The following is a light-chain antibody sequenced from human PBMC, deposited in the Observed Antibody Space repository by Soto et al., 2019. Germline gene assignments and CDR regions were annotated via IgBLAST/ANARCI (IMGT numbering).Light chain of an antibody. V-gene: IGKV1-5*03. J-gene: IGKJ1*01. CDR3: QRYSPSSWT. Sequence: DIQMTQSPSSLSASIGDRVTITCRASQSLSTSLAWYQYKPGRAPKLLIYKASSLESGVPSRFSGSGYGNEGILNISGLQPDDGTTYYGQRYSPSSWTCGQGTQWDIK. CDR2: KAS. CDR1: QSLSTS.